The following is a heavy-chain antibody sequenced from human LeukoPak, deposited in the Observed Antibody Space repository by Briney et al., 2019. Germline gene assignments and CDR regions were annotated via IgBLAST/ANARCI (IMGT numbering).Heavy chain of an antibody. J-gene: IGHJ6*03. CDR3: ARTTEAHSWRTRYYDYYMDA. V-gene: IGHV4-39*07. Sequence: PSETLSLTCSVSGGSISSSSSYWGWIRQPPGKGLEWIGSIYYSGSTYYNPSLKSRVTISVDTSKNQFSLKLSSVTAADTAVYYCARTTEAHSWRTRYYDYYMDAWGKGTTVTISS. D-gene: IGHD6-13*01. CDR1: GGSISSSSSY. CDR2: IYYSGST.